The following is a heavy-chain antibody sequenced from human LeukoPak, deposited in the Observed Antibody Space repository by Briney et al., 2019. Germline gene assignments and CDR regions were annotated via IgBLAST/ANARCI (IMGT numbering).Heavy chain of an antibody. Sequence: GGSLRLSCAASGFTFSSYWMSWVRQAPGKGLEWVANIKHDGSEKYYVDSVKGRFTISRDNAKNSLYLQMNSLRDEDTEVYYCARIVGATDDAFDIWGQGTMVTVSS. CDR2: IKHDGSEK. CDR3: ARIVGATDDAFDI. J-gene: IGHJ3*02. V-gene: IGHV3-7*01. CDR1: GFTFSSYW. D-gene: IGHD1-26*01.